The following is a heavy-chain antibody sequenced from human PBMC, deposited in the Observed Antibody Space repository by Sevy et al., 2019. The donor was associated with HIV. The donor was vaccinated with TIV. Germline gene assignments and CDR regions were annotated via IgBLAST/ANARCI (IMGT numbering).Heavy chain of an antibody. D-gene: IGHD5-12*01. CDR3: ARHSRTDGYNYRDFDL. CDR1: DGSIRGSSDY. V-gene: IGHV4-39*01. CDR2: IYYSGSA. J-gene: IGHJ2*01. Sequence: LTLTCTVSDGSIRGSSDYWGWIRQPPGKGLEWIGSIYYSGSAYYNPSLKSRLTISVDTSKNQFSLNLSSVTAADTAVYFCARHSRTDGYNYRDFDLWGRGTLVTVSS.